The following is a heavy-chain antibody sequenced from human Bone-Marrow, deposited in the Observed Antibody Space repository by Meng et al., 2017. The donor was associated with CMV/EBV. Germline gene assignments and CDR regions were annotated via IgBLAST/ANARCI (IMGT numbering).Heavy chain of an antibody. CDR1: GFTFSSYA. V-gene: IGHV3-30*14. CDR2: ISYDGSNK. CDR3: ARGDYGDH. Sequence: GGSLRLSCAASGFTFSSYAMHWVRQAPGKGLEWVAVISYDGSNKYYADSVKGRFTISRDSSKNTLYLQMGSLRAEDMAVYYCARGDYGDHWGQGTLVTVSS. J-gene: IGHJ4*02.